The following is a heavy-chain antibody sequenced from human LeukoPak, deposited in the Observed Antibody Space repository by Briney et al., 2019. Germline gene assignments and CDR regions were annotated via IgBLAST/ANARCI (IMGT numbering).Heavy chain of an antibody. CDR2: IFYLGAT. CDR3: ARVALGDVASYPNWLDP. Sequence: PSETLSLTCTVSGDSISSTTHYWGWIRQPPGAPLEWIANIFYLGATAYNPSLQSRVTISRDTSKNQFSLTLRSVTAADTATYYCARVALGDVASYPNWLDPWGQGTLVTVSS. D-gene: IGHD3-16*01. CDR1: GDSISSTTHY. V-gene: IGHV4-39*07. J-gene: IGHJ5*02.